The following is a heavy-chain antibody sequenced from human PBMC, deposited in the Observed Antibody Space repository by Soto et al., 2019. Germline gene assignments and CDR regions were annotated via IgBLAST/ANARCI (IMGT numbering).Heavy chain of an antibody. J-gene: IGHJ6*02. CDR3: ARLEGWNNYYYYGMDV. CDR2: IYYSGST. Sequence: ASETLSLTCTVSGGSISSYYWSWIRQPPGKGLEWIGYIYYSGSTNYNPSLKSRVTISVDTSKNQFSLKLSSVTAADTAVYYCARLEGWNNYYYYGMDVWGQGTTVTVSS. V-gene: IGHV4-59*01. D-gene: IGHD1-1*01. CDR1: GGSISSYY.